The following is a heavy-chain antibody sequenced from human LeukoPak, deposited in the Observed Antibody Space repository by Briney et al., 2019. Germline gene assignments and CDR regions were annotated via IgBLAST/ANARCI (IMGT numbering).Heavy chain of an antibody. CDR1: GFSFSSYE. CDR2: ISSSGSTK. CDR3: ITEPPMDFFVVVPA. V-gene: IGHV3-48*03. J-gene: IGHJ5*02. Sequence: PGGSLRLSCAASGFSFSSYEMNWVRQAPGKGLEWVSYISSSGSTKYYADSVQGRFTISRDNAKNSLYLQMKSLGAEDTAVYYCITEPPMDFFVVVPAWGQGTLVTVSS. D-gene: IGHD2-2*01.